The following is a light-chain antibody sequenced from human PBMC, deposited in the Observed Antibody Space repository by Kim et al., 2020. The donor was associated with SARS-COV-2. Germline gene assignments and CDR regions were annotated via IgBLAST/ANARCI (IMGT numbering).Light chain of an antibody. Sequence: ALRHTGRITCQGDSLSIYYATWYKQRPGQAPVLVLYDKNSRPSGIPDRFSGSGSGNTASLTITGALAEDEADYYCRSRDSSAQRYVFGTGTKVTVL. V-gene: IGLV3-19*01. CDR3: RSRDSSAQRYV. J-gene: IGLJ1*01. CDR2: DKN. CDR1: SLSIYY.